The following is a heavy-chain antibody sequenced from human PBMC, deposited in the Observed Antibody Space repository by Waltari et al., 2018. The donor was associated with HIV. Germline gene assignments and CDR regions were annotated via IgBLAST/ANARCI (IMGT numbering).Heavy chain of an antibody. CDR2: TYYGGSS. D-gene: IGHD5-12*01. V-gene: IGHV4-59*13. CDR3: ARGRGDIANTVGHFDN. J-gene: IGHJ4*02. Sequence: QVRLEESGPGLVKPSETLSLTCTVSGGSLGNYYWSWIRQAPGKTLEWIGFTYYGGSSKVSPSLQGRVTSSVDMSKNQLSLRLKSVTAADTAIYYCARGRGDIANTVGHFDNWGQGTLVTVAS. CDR1: GGSLGNYY.